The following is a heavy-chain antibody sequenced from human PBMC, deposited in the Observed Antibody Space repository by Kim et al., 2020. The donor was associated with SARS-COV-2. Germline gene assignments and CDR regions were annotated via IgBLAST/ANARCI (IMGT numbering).Heavy chain of an antibody. J-gene: IGHJ4*02. V-gene: IGHV3-30*02. CDR3: AKDRSPVAGGGFDY. Sequence: ADSVKGRFTISRDNSKNTLYLQMNSLRAEDTAVYYCAKDRSPVAGGGFDYWGQGTLVTVSS. D-gene: IGHD6-19*01.